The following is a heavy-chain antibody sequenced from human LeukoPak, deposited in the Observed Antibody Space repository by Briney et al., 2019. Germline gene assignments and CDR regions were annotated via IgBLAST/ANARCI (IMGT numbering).Heavy chain of an antibody. D-gene: IGHD3-10*01. V-gene: IGHV1-3*01. Sequence: ASVKVSCKVSGYTLTELSMHWVRQAPGKGLEWMGWINAGNGNTKYSQKFQGRVTTSRDTSASTAYMELSSLRSEDTAVFYCARDRRYYVSGGKDGFDIWGQGTMVTVSS. J-gene: IGHJ3*02. CDR2: INAGNGNT. CDR3: ARDRRYYVSGGKDGFDI. CDR1: GYTLTELS.